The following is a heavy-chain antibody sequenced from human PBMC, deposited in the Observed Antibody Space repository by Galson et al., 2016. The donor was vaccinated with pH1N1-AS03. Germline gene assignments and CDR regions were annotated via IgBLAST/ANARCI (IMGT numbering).Heavy chain of an antibody. Sequence: ETLSLTCSVSGGSMRNHYWSWMRQSPGKELEWIGFIYYLGSTNYNPSLKSRVTMSMDTSKNQFSLKLTSVTAADTAMYYCARDGKTGYSSGWYWGAFDIWGQGTVVTVSS. D-gene: IGHD6-19*01. V-gene: IGHV4-59*11. CDR3: ARDGKTGYSSGWYWGAFDI. J-gene: IGHJ3*02. CDR2: IYYLGST. CDR1: GGSMRNHY.